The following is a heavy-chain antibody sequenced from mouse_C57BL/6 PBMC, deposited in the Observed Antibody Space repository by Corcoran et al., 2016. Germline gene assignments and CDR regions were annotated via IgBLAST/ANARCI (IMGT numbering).Heavy chain of an antibody. V-gene: IGHV3-6*01. CDR1: GYSITSGYY. CDR2: ISYDGSN. CDR3: ARHYYGSSPFAY. Sequence: DVQLQESGPGLVKPSQSLSLTCSVTGYSITSGYYWNWIRQFPGNKLEWMGYISYDGSNNYNPSLKNRISITCDTSKNQFFLKLNSVTTEDTATYYCARHYYGSSPFAYWGQGTLVTVSA. D-gene: IGHD1-1*01. J-gene: IGHJ3*01.